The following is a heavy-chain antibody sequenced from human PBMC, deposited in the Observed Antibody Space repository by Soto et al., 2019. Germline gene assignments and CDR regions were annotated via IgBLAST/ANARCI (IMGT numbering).Heavy chain of an antibody. Sequence: QVQLVQSGAEVKKPGASVKVSCKASGYTFTSYAMHWVRQAPGQRLEWMGWINAGNGNTKYSQKFQGRVTITRDTSASTAYMELSSLRSEDTAVYYCARDSHTHGDLYYYYYMDVWGKGTTVTVSS. V-gene: IGHV1-3*01. D-gene: IGHD4-17*01. J-gene: IGHJ6*03. CDR3: ARDSHTHGDLYYYYYMDV. CDR1: GYTFTSYA. CDR2: INAGNGNT.